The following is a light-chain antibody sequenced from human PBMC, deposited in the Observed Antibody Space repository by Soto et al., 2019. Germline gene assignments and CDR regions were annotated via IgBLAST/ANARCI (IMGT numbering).Light chain of an antibody. CDR1: QSVSSH. CDR3: QQRIDWPPT. Sequence: ETVLTQSPDTVSLSPGERATLSCRPSQSVSSHLAWFQQRPGQPPRLLIYDASTRATGIPARFSGTGSGTDSALDISSLCPEDFEVYSCQQRIDWPPTFGQGTRLEIK. J-gene: IGKJ5*01. V-gene: IGKV3-11*01. CDR2: DAS.